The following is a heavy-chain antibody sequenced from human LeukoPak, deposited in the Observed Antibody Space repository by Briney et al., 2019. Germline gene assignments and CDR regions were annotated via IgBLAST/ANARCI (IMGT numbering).Heavy chain of an antibody. V-gene: IGHV3-53*01. Sequence: GGSLRLSCAASGFTVSSNYMSWVRQAPGKGLEWVSVIYSGGSTYYADSVKGRFTISRGNSKNTLYLQMNSLRAEDTAVYYCATLYYDFWSGYDYWGQGTLVTVSS. D-gene: IGHD3-3*01. CDR3: ATLYYDFWSGYDY. CDR1: GFTVSSNY. J-gene: IGHJ4*02. CDR2: IYSGGST.